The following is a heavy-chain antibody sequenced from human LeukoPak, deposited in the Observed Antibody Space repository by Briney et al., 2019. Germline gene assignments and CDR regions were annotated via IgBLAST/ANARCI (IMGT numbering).Heavy chain of an antibody. CDR3: ARGGAWDMVRGVIILDAFDI. D-gene: IGHD3-10*01. V-gene: IGHV1-2*02. CDR2: INPNSRGT. J-gene: IGHJ3*02. Sequence: ASVKVSCKASGYTFTGYYMHWVRQAPGQGLEWMGWINPNSRGTNYAQKFQGRVTMTRDTSISTAYMELSRLRSDDTAVYYCARGGAWDMVRGVIILDAFDIWGQGTMVTVSS. CDR1: GYTFTGYY.